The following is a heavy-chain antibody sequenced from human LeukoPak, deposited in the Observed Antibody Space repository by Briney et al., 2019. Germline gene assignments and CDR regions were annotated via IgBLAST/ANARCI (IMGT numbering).Heavy chain of an antibody. CDR1: GGSISSYY. D-gene: IGHD3-22*01. J-gene: IGHJ5*02. CDR2: IYYSGST. Sequence: PSETLYLTCTVSGGSISSYYWSWIRQPPGKGLEWIGYIYYSGSTNYNPSLKSRVTMSVDTSKNQFSLKLSSVTAADTAVYYCARDLYDSSGYPHNWFDPWGQGTLVTVSS. CDR3: ARDLYDSSGYPHNWFDP. V-gene: IGHV4-59*01.